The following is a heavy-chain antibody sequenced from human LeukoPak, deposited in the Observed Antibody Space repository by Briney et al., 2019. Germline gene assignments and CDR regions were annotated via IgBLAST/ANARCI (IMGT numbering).Heavy chain of an antibody. D-gene: IGHD3-3*01. J-gene: IGHJ4*02. Sequence: PGGSLRLSCAASGFTFSSYWMHWVRQAPGKGLVWVSRINSDGSSTSYADSVKGRFTISRDNAKNTLYLQMNSLRAEDTAVYYCARDVYYDSWSGYSDYWGQGTLVTVSS. CDR2: INSDGSST. CDR1: GFTFSSYW. CDR3: ARDVYYDSWSGYSDY. V-gene: IGHV3-74*01.